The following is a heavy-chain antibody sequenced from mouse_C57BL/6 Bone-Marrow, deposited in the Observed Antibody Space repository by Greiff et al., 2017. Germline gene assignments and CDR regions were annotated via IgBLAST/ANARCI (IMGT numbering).Heavy chain of an antibody. CDR1: GYTFTDYE. J-gene: IGHJ2*01. CDR2: IDPETGGT. CDR3: TRGSYYIDY. Sequence: QVQLKESGAELVRPGASVTLSCKASGYTFTDYEMHWVKQTPVHGLEWIGAIDPETGGTAYNQKFKGKAILTADKSSSTAYMKLSSLTSEDSAVYYCTRGSYYIDYWGQGTTLTVSS. V-gene: IGHV1-15*01.